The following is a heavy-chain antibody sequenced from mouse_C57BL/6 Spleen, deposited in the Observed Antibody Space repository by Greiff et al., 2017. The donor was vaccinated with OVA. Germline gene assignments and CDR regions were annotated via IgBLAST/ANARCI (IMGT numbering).Heavy chain of an antibody. J-gene: IGHJ1*03. D-gene: IGHD2-1*01. CDR3: ARGGDGNWYFDV. CDR1: GYTFTDYN. V-gene: IGHV1-18*01. CDR2: INPNNGGT. Sequence: VQLQQSGPELVKPGASVKIPCKASGYTFTDYNMDWVKQSHGKSLEWIGDINPNNGGTIYNQKFKGKATLTVDKSSSTAYMELRSLTSEDTAVYYCARGGDGNWYFDVWGTGTTVTVSS.